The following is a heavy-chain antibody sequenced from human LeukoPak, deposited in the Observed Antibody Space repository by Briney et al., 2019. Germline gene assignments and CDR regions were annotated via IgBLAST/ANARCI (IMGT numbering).Heavy chain of an antibody. CDR3: ASIRGEYSSGHHDY. CDR2: IYYSGST. J-gene: IGHJ4*02. V-gene: IGHV4-39*07. CDR1: GGSISSSSYY. D-gene: IGHD6-19*01. Sequence: SETLSLTCTVSGGSISSSSYYWGWIRQPPGKGLEWIGSIYYSGSTYYNPSLKSRVTISVDTSKNQFSLKLSSVTAADTAVYYCASIRGEYSSGHHDYWGQGTLVTVSS.